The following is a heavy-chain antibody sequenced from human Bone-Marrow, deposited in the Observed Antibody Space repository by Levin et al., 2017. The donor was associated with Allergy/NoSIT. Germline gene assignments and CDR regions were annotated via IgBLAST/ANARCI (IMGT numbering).Heavy chain of an antibody. D-gene: IGHD2-2*01. V-gene: IGHV4-31*03. CDR1: GGSISSGGYY. Sequence: SSETLSLTCTVSGGSISSGGYYWSWIRQHPGKGLEWIGYIYYSGSTYYNPSLKSRVTISVDTSKNQFSLKLSSVTAADTAVYYCARGSVVPVNWFDPWGQGTLVTVSS. J-gene: IGHJ5*02. CDR3: ARGSVVPVNWFDP. CDR2: IYYSGST.